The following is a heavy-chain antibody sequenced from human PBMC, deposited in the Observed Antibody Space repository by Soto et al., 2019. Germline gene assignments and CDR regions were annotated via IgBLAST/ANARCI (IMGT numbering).Heavy chain of an antibody. Sequence: VQLLESGGGLIQPGGSLRLSCAASGFTFSYGIHWLRQAPCKGLEWVAYISYDSSNKFYGDSVKGRFTIYRDNSKNTQFLQMNSLRAEDTAVYYCANLVIGYCSGNTCDDYWGQGTLVAVSS. CDR1: GFTFSYG. CDR3: ANLVIGYCSGNTCDDY. D-gene: IGHD2-15*01. CDR2: ISYDSSNK. J-gene: IGHJ4*02. V-gene: IGHV3-30*18.